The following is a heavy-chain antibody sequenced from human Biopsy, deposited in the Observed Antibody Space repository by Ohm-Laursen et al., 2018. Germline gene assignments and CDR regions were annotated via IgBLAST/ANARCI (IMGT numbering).Heavy chain of an antibody. D-gene: IGHD4-23*01. CDR3: AKWAGHDYGRNPANDPFDM. Sequence: SLRLSCAASGFSFSDYHMRWIRQAPGRGLEWVSYISGGGTIYYGDSMKGRVTISRDNAKNSLYLQMNSLRAEDTAVYYCAKWAGHDYGRNPANDPFDMWGQGTVVTVSS. V-gene: IGHV3-11*01. CDR1: GFSFSDYH. J-gene: IGHJ3*02. CDR2: ISGGGTI.